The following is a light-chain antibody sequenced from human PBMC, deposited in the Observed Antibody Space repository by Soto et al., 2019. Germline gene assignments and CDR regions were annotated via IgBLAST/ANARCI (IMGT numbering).Light chain of an antibody. CDR1: QGISTW. CDR2: AAS. V-gene: IGKV1D-16*01. J-gene: IGKJ2*01. CDR3: QQYNHYPHT. Sequence: DIQMTQSPSSLSASVGDRVTITCRASQGISTWLVWYQQKQEKAPKSLIYAASTLQSGVPSRFSGRVYGADYTLTSSGLQPEDFTTYYCQQYNHYPHTFGEVTKLEIK.